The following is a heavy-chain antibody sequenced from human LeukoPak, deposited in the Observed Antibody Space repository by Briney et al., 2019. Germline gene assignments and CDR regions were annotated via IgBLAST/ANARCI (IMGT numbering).Heavy chain of an antibody. CDR3: ARSPHILTGENFDY. V-gene: IGHV1-69*13. J-gene: IGHJ4*02. Sequence: GASVKVSCKASGGTFSSYAISWVRQAPGQGLEWMGGIIPIFGTANYAQKFQGRVTITADESTSTAYMELSSLRSDDTAVYYCARSPHILTGENFDYWGQGTLLTVSS. CDR1: GGTFSSYA. CDR2: IIPIFGTA. D-gene: IGHD3-9*01.